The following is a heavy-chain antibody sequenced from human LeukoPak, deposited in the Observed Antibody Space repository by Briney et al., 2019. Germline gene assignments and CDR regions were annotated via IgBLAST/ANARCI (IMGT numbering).Heavy chain of an antibody. Sequence: SETLSLTCTVSGGSISSYYWGWIRQPPGKGLEWIGYIYYSGSTNYNPSLKSRVTISVDTSKNQFSLKLSSVTAADTAVYYCARSGYSSGWQSYWYFDLWGRGTLVTVSS. J-gene: IGHJ2*01. CDR2: IYYSGST. CDR1: GGSISSYY. V-gene: IGHV4-59*01. D-gene: IGHD6-19*01. CDR3: ARSGYSSGWQSYWYFDL.